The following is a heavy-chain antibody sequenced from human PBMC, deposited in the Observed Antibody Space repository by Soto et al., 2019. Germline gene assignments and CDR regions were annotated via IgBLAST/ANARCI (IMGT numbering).Heavy chain of an antibody. Sequence: PGGSLRLSCAASGFTFSSYWMHWVRQAPGKGLVWVSRINSDGSTTNYADSVKGRFTISRDNAKNTLYLQMNSLRAEDTAMYYCATIDTYYYDSSGYPDAFDIWGQGTMVTVSS. CDR3: ATIDTYYYDSSGYPDAFDI. J-gene: IGHJ3*02. CDR1: GFTFSSYW. V-gene: IGHV3-74*01. CDR2: INSDGSTT. D-gene: IGHD3-22*01.